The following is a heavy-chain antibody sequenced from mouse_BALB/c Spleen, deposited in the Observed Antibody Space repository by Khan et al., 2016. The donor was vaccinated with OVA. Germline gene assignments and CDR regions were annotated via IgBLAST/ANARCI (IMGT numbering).Heavy chain of an antibody. CDR1: GYTFTTAG. Sequence: QIQLVQSGPELKKPGETVRISCKASGYTFTTAGMQWVQKMPGRGLKWIGWINTHSGVPKYEEDFKGRFAFSLDNSASTAHLPITNVKNENTATYVCDRGGAAYYRYDGGAMDYWGQGTSVTVSS. J-gene: IGHJ4*01. V-gene: IGHV9-4*02. D-gene: IGHD2-14*01. CDR3: DRGGAAYYRYDGGAMDY. CDR2: INTHSGVP.